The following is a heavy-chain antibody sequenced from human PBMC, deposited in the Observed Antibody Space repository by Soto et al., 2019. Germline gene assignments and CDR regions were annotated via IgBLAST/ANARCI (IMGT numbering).Heavy chain of an antibody. CDR1: GGSFSGYY. V-gene: IGHV4-34*01. CDR2: INHSGST. Sequence: SETLSLTCAVYGGSFSGYYWSWIRQPPGKGLEWIGEINHSGSTNYNPSLKSRVTISVDTSKNQFSLKLSSVTAADTAVYYCARIGMYYHDSSGYLAWGQGTLVTVSS. CDR3: ARIGMYYHDSSGYLA. D-gene: IGHD3-22*01. J-gene: IGHJ5*02.